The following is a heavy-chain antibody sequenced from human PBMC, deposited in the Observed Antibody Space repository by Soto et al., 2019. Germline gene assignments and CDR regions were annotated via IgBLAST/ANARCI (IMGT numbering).Heavy chain of an antibody. J-gene: IGHJ4*02. D-gene: IGHD1-26*01. CDR2: IIPIFGAA. CDR3: ATGPYYRDHEH. CDR1: GGTFSSYA. Sequence: SVKVSCKASGGTFSSYAISWVRQAPGQGLEWMGGIIPIFGAANYAQKFQGRVTITADESTSTAYMELSSLRSEDTAVYYCATGPYYRDHEHSGQAPLVTDPS. V-gene: IGHV1-69*13.